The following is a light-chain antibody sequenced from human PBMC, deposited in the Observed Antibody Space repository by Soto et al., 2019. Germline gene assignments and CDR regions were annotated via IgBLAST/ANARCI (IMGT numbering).Light chain of an antibody. CDR3: QQYYTTPVT. CDR2: WAS. CDR1: QSVLYSSNNKYY. V-gene: IGKV4-1*01. J-gene: IGKJ5*01. Sequence: DIVMTQSPDSLSVSLGERATINCKSGQSVLYSSNNKYYLNWYQLKPGQPPKLLIYWASTRESGVPDRISGSGSGTDFTLTISSLQAEDVAVYYCQQYYTTPVTFGQGTRLEIK.